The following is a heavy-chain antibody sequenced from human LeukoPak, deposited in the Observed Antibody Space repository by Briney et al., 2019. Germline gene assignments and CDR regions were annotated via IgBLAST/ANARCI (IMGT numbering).Heavy chain of an antibody. CDR1: GYTFTGYY. D-gene: IGHD3-10*01. CDR2: INPNSGGT. J-gene: IGHJ6*03. V-gene: IGHV1-2*02. Sequence: VSVKVSCKASGYTFTGYYMHWVRQAPGQGLEWMGWINPNSGGTNYAQKFQGRVTMTRDTSISTAYMELSRLRSDDTAVYYCAKDITVNGYMDVWGKGTTVTVSS. CDR3: AKDITVNGYMDV.